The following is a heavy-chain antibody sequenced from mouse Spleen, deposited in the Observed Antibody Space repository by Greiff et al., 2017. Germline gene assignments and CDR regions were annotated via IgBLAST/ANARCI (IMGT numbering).Heavy chain of an antibody. V-gene: IGHV1-15*01. Sequence: QVQLQQSGAELVRPGASVTLSCKASGYTFTDYEMHWVKQTPVHGLEWIGAIDPETGGTAYNQKFKGKAILTADKSSSTAYMELRSLTSEDSAVYYCTRSGLLPYYFDYWGQGTTLTVSS. D-gene: IGHD2-3*01. CDR3: TRSGLLPYYFDY. J-gene: IGHJ2*01. CDR2: IDPETGGT. CDR1: GYTFTDYE.